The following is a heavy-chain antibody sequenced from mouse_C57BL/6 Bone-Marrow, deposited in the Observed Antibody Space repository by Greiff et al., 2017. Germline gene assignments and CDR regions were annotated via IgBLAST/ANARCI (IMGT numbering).Heavy chain of an antibody. CDR2: IYPRSGNT. CDR3: ARGGGLRRGRHY. Sequence: VQLQQSGAELARPGASVKLSCKASGYTFTSYGISWVKQRTGQGLEWIGEIYPRSGNTYYNEKFKGKATLTADKSSSTAYMELRSLTSEDSAVYFCARGGGLRRGRHYWGQGTTLTVSA. D-gene: IGHD2-4*01. J-gene: IGHJ2*01. V-gene: IGHV1-81*01. CDR1: GYTFTSYG.